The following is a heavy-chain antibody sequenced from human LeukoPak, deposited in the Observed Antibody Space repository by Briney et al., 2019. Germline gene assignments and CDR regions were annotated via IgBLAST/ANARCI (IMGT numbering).Heavy chain of an antibody. Sequence: GGSLRLSCAASGFTFSTYAMSWVRQIPGKGLEWVSAISGSDDGTYYADSVKGRFTISRDNSRNTLYLQMNSLRVEDTAVYYCAKSWNYYDSSGDDALDIWGQGTMVTVSS. V-gene: IGHV3-23*01. CDR3: AKSWNYYDSSGDDALDI. CDR1: GFTFSTYA. J-gene: IGHJ3*02. CDR2: ISGSDDGT. D-gene: IGHD3-22*01.